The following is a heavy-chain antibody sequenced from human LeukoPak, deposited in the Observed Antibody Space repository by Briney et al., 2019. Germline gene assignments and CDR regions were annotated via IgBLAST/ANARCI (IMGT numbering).Heavy chain of an antibody. J-gene: IGHJ6*03. CDR2: IYHSGST. CDR1: GYSLSSGYY. CDR3: ARGYCSSTSCYNYYMDV. D-gene: IGHD2-2*02. Sequence: SETLSLTCTVSGYSLSSGYYWGWIRQPPGKGLEWIGTIYHSGSTYYNPSLKSRVTISVHTSKTQFSLKLSSVTAADTAVYYCARGYCSSTSCYNYYMDVWGKGTTVTVSS. V-gene: IGHV4-38-2*02.